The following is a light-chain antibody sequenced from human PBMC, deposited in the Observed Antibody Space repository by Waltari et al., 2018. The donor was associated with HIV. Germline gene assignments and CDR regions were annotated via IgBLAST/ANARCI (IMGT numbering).Light chain of an antibody. V-gene: IGKV1D-16*01. CDR1: PTVTRW. CDR2: AAS. CDR3: QQYNSHPIT. Sequence: DVQMTQSPSSLSASVGDRVTITCRASPTVTRWLAWYQQKPGKAPRSLIYAASSLQSGVPSRFSGSGGGTNFTLTISSLQPEDFATYYCQQYNSHPITFGQGTRLDLK. J-gene: IGKJ5*01.